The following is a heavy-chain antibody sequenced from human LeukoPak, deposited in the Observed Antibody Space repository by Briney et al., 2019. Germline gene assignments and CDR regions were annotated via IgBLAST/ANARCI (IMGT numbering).Heavy chain of an antibody. CDR3: ARGVVPAARGVFDY. J-gene: IGHJ4*02. CDR1: GGTFISYA. Sequence: SVKVSCKASGGTFISYAISWVRQAPGQGLEWMGGIIPIFGTANYAQKFQGRVTITADKSTSTAYMELSSLRSEDTAVYYCARGVVPAARGVFDYWGQGTLVTASS. D-gene: IGHD2-2*01. V-gene: IGHV1-69*06. CDR2: IIPIFGTA.